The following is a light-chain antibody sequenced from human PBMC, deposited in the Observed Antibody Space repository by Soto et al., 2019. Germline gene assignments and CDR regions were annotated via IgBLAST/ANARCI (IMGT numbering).Light chain of an antibody. CDR2: LGF. V-gene: IGKV2-28*01. CDR3: MQSLQTPLT. J-gene: IGKJ4*01. CDR1: ESLLHSNGYND. Sequence: DIVMTQSPLSLPVTPGEPASISCRSSESLLHSNGYNDLDWYLQRPGQSPQLLIYLGFNRASGVPDRFSGSGSGTDFTLKISRVEAEDVGVYYCMQSLQTPLTFGGGTKVEIK.